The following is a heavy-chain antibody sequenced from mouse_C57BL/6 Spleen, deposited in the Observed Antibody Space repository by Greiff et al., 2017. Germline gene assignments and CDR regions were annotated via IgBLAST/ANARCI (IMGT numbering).Heavy chain of an antibody. J-gene: IGHJ2*01. V-gene: IGHV1-82*01. CDR1: GYAFSSSW. CDR3: AIPYYYGSSYDY. Sequence: VQLQQSGPELVKPGASVKISCKASGYAFSSSWMNWVKQRPGKGLEWIGRIYPGDGDTNYNGKFKGKATLTADKSSSTAYMQLSSLTSEDSAVXFCAIPYYYGSSYDYWGQGTTLTVSS. D-gene: IGHD1-1*01. CDR2: IYPGDGDT.